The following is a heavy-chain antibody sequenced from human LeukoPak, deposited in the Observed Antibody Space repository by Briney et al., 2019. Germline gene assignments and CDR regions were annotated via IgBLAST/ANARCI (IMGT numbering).Heavy chain of an antibody. CDR1: GGSISSSSYY. J-gene: IGHJ4*02. D-gene: IGHD6-19*01. V-gene: IGHV4-39*07. CDR2: IYYSGST. CDR3: ARDSGSPY. Sequence: SETLSLTCTVSGGSISSSSYYWGWIRQPPGKGLEWIGSIYYSGSTYYNPSLKSRVTISVDTPKNQFSLKLSSVTAADTAVYYCARDSGSPYWGQGTLVTVSS.